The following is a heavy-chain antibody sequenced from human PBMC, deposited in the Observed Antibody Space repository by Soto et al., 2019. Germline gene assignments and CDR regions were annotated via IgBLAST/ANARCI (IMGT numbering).Heavy chain of an antibody. CDR1: GFTFSSYG. V-gene: IGHV3-33*01. J-gene: IGHJ4*02. D-gene: IGHD6-19*01. Sequence: QVQLVESGGGVVQPGRSLRLSCAASGFTFSSYGMHWVRQAPGKGLEWVAVIWYDGRNKYYADSVKGRFTISRDNSKNTLYLQMHSLRAEDTAVYDCARVFFPYSSGWYSFDYWGQVTLVTVAS. CDR3: ARVFFPYSSGWYSFDY. CDR2: IWYDGRNK.